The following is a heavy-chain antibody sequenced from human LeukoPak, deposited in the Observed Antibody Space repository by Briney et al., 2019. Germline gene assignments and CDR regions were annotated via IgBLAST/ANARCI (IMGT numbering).Heavy chain of an antibody. V-gene: IGHV3-23*01. Sequence: GGSLRLSCGASGFTFSSYAMSWVRQAPGKGLEWVSAISGSGGSTYYADSVKGRFTISRDNSKNTVYLQMNSLRAEDTAVYYCAKENQYLDYFDYWGQGTLVTVSS. CDR2: ISGSGGST. CDR3: AKENQYLDYFDY. D-gene: IGHD4-11*01. J-gene: IGHJ4*02. CDR1: GFTFSSYA.